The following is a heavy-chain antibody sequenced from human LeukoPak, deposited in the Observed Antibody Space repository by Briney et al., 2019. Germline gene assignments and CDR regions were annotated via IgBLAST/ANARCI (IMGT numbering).Heavy chain of an antibody. J-gene: IGHJ6*03. V-gene: IGHV3-9*01. CDR1: GFTFDDYA. Sequence: PGGSLRLSCAASGFTFDDYAMHWVRQAPGKGLEWVSGISWNSGSIGYADSVKGRFTISRDNAKNSLYLQMNSLRAEDTAVYYCARDGYHYYGSGTYFGYYYMDVWGKGTTVTISS. CDR2: ISWNSGSI. D-gene: IGHD3-10*01. CDR3: ARDGYHYYGSGTYFGYYYMDV.